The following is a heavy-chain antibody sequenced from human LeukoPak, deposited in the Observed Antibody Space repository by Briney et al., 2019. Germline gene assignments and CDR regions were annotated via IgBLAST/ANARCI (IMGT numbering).Heavy chain of an antibody. Sequence: SVKVSFKAFANTFTGYYMHWVRQAPGQGLEWIVWIKPNSGGTNYAQKFQGRVTMTRDTSISTAYMELSRLTSDDTDIYYCARKDYFDYWGQGTLVTVSS. V-gene: IGHV1-2*02. CDR3: ARKDYFDY. CDR1: ANTFTGYY. CDR2: IKPNSGGT. J-gene: IGHJ4*02.